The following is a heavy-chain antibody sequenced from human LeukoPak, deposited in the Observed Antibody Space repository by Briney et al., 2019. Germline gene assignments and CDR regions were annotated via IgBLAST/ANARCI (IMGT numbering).Heavy chain of an antibody. Sequence: SETLSLTCTVSGGSISSYYWSWIRQPPGKGLEWIGYIYYSGSTNYNPSLKSRVTISVDTSKNQFSLKLSSVTAADTAVYYCARVADSSWYTWFDPWGQGTLVTVSS. CDR1: GGSISSYY. V-gene: IGHV4-59*08. CDR3: ARVADSSWYTWFDP. J-gene: IGHJ5*02. D-gene: IGHD6-13*01. CDR2: IYYSGST.